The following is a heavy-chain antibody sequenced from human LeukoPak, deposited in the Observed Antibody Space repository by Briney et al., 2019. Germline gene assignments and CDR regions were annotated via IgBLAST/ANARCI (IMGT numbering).Heavy chain of an antibody. CDR2: ISAYNGNT. Sequence: ASVKVSCKASGYTFTSYGISWVRQAPGQGLEWMGWISAYNGNTNYAQKLQGRVTMTTDTSTSTAYMELRSLRSDDTAVYYCARVPQGPPRILYHFDLWGRGTLVTVSS. J-gene: IGHJ2*01. D-gene: IGHD2-8*01. CDR3: ARVPQGPPRILYHFDL. V-gene: IGHV1-18*01. CDR1: GYTFTSYG.